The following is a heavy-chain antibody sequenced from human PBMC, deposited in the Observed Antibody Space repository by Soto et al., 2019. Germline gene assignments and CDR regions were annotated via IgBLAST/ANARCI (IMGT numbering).Heavy chain of an antibody. CDR2: MFYRGST. D-gene: IGHD3-10*01. J-gene: IGHJ4*02. Sequence: PSETLSLTCTVSGDSISGDTYFWGWIRQPPGKGLEWIGNMFYRGSTYYNPSLKSRVSVVVDTSKNQFSLRLSSMTAADTAVYYCARRVREFSGPGSYDFFDYWGQGILVTVSS. CDR3: ARRVREFSGPGSYDFFDY. V-gene: IGHV4-39*01. CDR1: GDSISGDTYF.